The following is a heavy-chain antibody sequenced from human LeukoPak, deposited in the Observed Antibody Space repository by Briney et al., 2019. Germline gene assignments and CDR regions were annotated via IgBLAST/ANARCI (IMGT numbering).Heavy chain of an antibody. J-gene: IGHJ5*02. D-gene: IGHD3-16*01. CDR1: GYSFTSYW. CDR3: ARQWGVPVDWFDP. Sequence: GESLKISCKGSGYSFTSYWIGWVRQMPGKGLEGLGIIYPGDSDTRYSPSFQGQVTISADKSISTAYLQWSRLKASDTAMYYCARQWGVPVDWFDPWGQGTLVTVSS. CDR2: IYPGDSDT. V-gene: IGHV5-51*01.